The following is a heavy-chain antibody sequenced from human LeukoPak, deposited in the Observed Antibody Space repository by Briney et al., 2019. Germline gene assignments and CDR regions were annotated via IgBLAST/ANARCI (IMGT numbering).Heavy chain of an antibody. CDR1: GFTFSSYA. D-gene: IGHD5-24*01. Sequence: PGGSLRLSCAASGFTFSSYAMHWVRQAPGKGLEWVSAISGSGGSTYYADSVKGRFTISRDNSKNTLYLQMNSLRAEDTAVYYCAKFFLGRWRQLYFDYWGQGTLVTVSS. J-gene: IGHJ4*02. CDR3: AKFFLGRWRQLYFDY. V-gene: IGHV3-23*01. CDR2: ISGSGGST.